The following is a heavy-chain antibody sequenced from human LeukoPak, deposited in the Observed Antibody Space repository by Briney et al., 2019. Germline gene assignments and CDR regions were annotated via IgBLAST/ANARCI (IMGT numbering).Heavy chain of an antibody. CDR2: IYPGDSDT. Sequence: GESLKISRKGSGYSFTSYWIGCVRQMPGKGLEWMGIIYPGDSDTRYSPSFQGQVTISADKSISTAYLQWSSMKASDTAMYYCASLSVVAATPMIWGQGTMVSVSS. CDR3: ASLSVVAATPMI. D-gene: IGHD2-15*01. J-gene: IGHJ3*02. V-gene: IGHV5-51*01. CDR1: GYSFTSYW.